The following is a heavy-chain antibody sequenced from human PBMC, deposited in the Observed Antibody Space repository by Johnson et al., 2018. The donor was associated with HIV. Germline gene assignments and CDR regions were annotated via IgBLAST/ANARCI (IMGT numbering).Heavy chain of an antibody. CDR1: GFTFSHYG. D-gene: IGHD3-16*01. CDR3: TKCIWGSCAFDI. V-gene: IGHV3-33*06. J-gene: IGHJ3*02. Sequence: QVQLVESGGGVVQPGRSLRLSCAASGFTFSHYGMHWVRQAPGKGLQWVAGMWYDGSKKDYADSVKGRFTISRDNSKNTLYLQMNSLSAEDTAVYYCTKCIWGSCAFDIWGQGTMVTVSS. CDR2: MWYDGSKK.